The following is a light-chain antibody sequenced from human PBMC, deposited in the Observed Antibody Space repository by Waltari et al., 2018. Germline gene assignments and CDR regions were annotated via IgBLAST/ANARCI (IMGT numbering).Light chain of an antibody. Sequence: QSALTQPASVSGSPGQSITTSCTGTDSDLGTYALVSRVHLHPGQPPNLIIYEVSKLPSGISDRLSGSKSGSRASLTISGLQADDEAEYYCSSYVGSTTYVFGGGTKVTVL. CDR2: EVS. J-gene: IGLJ3*02. V-gene: IGLV2-23*02. CDR3: SSYVGSTTYV. CDR1: DSDLGTYAL.